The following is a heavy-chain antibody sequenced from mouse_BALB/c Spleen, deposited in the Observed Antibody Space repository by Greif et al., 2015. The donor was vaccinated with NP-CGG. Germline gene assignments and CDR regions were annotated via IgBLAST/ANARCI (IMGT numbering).Heavy chain of an antibody. D-gene: IGHD2-10*02. CDR2: ISSGSSTI. Sequence: EVKLMESGGGLVQPGGSRKLSCAASGFTFSSFGMHWVRQAPEKGLEWVAYISSGSSTIYYADTVKGRFTISRDNPKNTLFLQMTSLRSEDTAMYYCARGYDYDAMDYWGQGTSVTVSS. J-gene: IGHJ4*01. V-gene: IGHV5-17*02. CDR1: GFTFSSFG. CDR3: ARGYDYDAMDY.